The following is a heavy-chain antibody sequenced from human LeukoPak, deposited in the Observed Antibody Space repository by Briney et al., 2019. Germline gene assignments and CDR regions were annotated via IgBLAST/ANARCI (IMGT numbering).Heavy chain of an antibody. CDR1: GYSISSNDW. V-gene: IGHV4-38-2*02. CDR3: ARDAAGIAATGVY. Sequence: SDTLSLTCAVSGYSISSNDWWGWIRQPPGKGLEWIGSIYYSGSTYYNPSLKSRVTISVDMSKNQFSLSLSSVTAADTAVYYCARDAAGIAATGVYWGQGTLVTVSS. D-gene: IGHD6-13*01. J-gene: IGHJ4*02. CDR2: IYYSGST.